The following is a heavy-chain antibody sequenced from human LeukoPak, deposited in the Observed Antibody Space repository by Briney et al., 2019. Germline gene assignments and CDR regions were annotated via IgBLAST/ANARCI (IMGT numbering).Heavy chain of an antibody. D-gene: IGHD3-22*01. CDR2: ISGSGGST. V-gene: IGHV3-23*01. J-gene: IGHJ5*02. Sequence: PGGSLRLSCAASGFTFSSYAMSWVRQAPGKGLEWVSAISGSGGSTYYADSVKGRFTISRDNSKNTLYLQMNSLRAEDTAVYYCAKGPVVVQLSNWFDPWGQGTLVTVSS. CDR3: AKGPVVVQLSNWFDP. CDR1: GFTFSSYA.